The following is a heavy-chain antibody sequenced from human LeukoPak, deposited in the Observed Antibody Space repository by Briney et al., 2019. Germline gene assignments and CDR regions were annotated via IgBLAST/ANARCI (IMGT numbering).Heavy chain of an antibody. Sequence: GGSLRLSCAASTFTFGSDSMNWVRQAPGKGLEWVSSISSSSDYIYYADSVKGRFTISRDNAKNSLFLQINSLRVEDSAVYYCARDSGSSWREGLNYWGQGTLVTVSS. CDR1: TFTFGSDS. CDR2: ISSSSDYI. CDR3: ARDSGSSWREGLNY. V-gene: IGHV3-21*01. D-gene: IGHD6-13*01. J-gene: IGHJ4*02.